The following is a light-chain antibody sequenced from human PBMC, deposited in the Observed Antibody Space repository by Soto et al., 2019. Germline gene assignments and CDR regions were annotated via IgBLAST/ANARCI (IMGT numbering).Light chain of an antibody. CDR3: QVWDSSSDPYV. CDR1: NSGIKS. J-gene: IGLJ1*01. V-gene: IGLV3-21*04. Sequence: SYELTQPPSVSGAPGKTATITCGGNNSGIKSVHWYQQKRGQAPVLVISYDSDRPSGIPERFSGSNSGNTATLTISRVEAGDDADYSCQVWDSSSDPYVFGTGTKLTVL. CDR2: YDS.